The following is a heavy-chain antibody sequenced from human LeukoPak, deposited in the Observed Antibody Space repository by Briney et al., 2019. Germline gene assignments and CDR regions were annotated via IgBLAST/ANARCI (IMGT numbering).Heavy chain of an antibody. V-gene: IGHV4-39*01. CDR2: IYYSGST. J-gene: IGHJ4*02. Sequence: SETLSLTCTVSSGSISSSSYYWGWIRQPPGKGLEWIGSIYYSGSTYYNPSLKSRVTISVDTSKNQFSLKLSSVTAADTAVYYCITMVRGVTYTFDYWGQGTLVNLSS. CDR3: ITMVRGVTYTFDY. D-gene: IGHD3-10*01. CDR1: SGSISSSSYY.